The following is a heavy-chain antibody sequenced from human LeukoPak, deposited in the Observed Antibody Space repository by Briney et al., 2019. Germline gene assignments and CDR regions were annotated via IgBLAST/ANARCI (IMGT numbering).Heavy chain of an antibody. CDR3: ARVRYGSGTYHESPSFDY. J-gene: IGHJ4*02. D-gene: IGHD3-10*01. CDR2: IRVYNGNT. CDR1: NYTFTSYG. Sequence: ASVKVSCKASNYTFTSYGFSWVRQAPGQGLEWMGWIRVYNGNTNYAQKLQGRVTMTTDTSTSTAYMELRSLISDDTAFYYCARVRYGSGTYHESPSFDYWGQGTLVTVSS. V-gene: IGHV1-18*01.